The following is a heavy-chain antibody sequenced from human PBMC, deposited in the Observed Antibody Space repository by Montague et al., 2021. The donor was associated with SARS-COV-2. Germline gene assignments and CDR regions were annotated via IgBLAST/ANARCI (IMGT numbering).Heavy chain of an antibody. D-gene: IGHD3-22*01. Sequence: SLRLSCAASGFTFSSYSMNWVRQAPGKRLEWVSSISSSSSYIYYADSVKGRFTISRDNAKNSLYLQMNSLRAEDTAVYYCARDGDYYDSSGILDHWGQGTLVTVSS. J-gene: IGHJ4*02. V-gene: IGHV3-21*01. CDR1: GFTFSSYS. CDR3: ARDGDYYDSSGILDH. CDR2: ISSSSSYI.